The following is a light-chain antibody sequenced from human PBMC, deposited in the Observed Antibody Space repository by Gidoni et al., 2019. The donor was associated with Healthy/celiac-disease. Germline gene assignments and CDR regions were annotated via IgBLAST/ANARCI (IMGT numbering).Light chain of an antibody. CDR3: QQRSNWPPLT. V-gene: IGKV3-11*01. CDR2: DAS. Sequence: EIVLTQSPATLSLSPGERATLPCRTSQCVSSYLAWYQQKPGQAPRLLIYDASNRATGIPARFSGSGSGTDFTLTISSLEPEDFAVYYWQQRSNWPPLTFGGGTKVEIK. J-gene: IGKJ4*01. CDR1: QCVSSY.